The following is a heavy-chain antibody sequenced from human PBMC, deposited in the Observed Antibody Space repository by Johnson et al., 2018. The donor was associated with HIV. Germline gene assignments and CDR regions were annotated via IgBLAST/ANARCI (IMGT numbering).Heavy chain of an antibody. CDR3: AKDIEWELQNDAFDI. CDR1: GFTFSNAW. J-gene: IGHJ3*02. D-gene: IGHD1-26*01. Sequence: QMLLVESGGGLVQPGGSLRLSCAASGFTFSNAWMSWVRQAPGKGLEWVAVISYDGSNNYYADSVKGRFTISSDTSKNTLYLQMNSLRAEDTAVYYCAKDIEWELQNDAFDIWGQGTMVTVSS. V-gene: IGHV3-30*18. CDR2: ISYDGSNN.